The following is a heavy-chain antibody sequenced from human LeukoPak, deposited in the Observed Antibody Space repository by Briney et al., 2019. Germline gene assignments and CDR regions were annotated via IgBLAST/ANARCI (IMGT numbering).Heavy chain of an antibody. D-gene: IGHD5-18*01. CDR2: ISTSGSHT. CDR3: ALGGYGREFDY. Sequence: GGSLRLSCAASGFTFSDYYMSWIRQAPGKGLEWVSYISTSGSHTNYVDSVKGRFTISRGSAKNSLYLQMNSLRAEDTAVYYCALGGYGREFDYWGQGTLVTVSS. V-gene: IGHV3-11*03. J-gene: IGHJ4*02. CDR1: GFTFSDYY.